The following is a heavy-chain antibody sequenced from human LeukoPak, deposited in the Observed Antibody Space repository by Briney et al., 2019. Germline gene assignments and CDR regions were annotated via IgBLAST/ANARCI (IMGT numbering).Heavy chain of an antibody. CDR3: ARGKRDDYYYYYMDV. J-gene: IGHJ6*03. Sequence: SETLSLTCTVSGGSISNYYWSWIRQPPGKGLEWIGYIYYSGSTNYNPSLKSRVTMSVDTSKNQFSLKLSSVTAADTAVYYCARGKRDDYYYYYMDVWGKGTTVTVSS. CDR2: IYYSGST. V-gene: IGHV4-59*01. CDR1: GGSISNYY.